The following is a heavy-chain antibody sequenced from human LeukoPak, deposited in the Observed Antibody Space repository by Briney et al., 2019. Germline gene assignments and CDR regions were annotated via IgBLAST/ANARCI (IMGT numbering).Heavy chain of an antibody. D-gene: IGHD3-22*01. J-gene: IGHJ3*02. Sequence: SETLSLTCAVYGGSFSGYYWSWIRQPPGKGLEWIGEINHSGSTNYNPSLKSRVTISVDTSKNQFSLKLSSVTAADTAVYYCARDPDYYDSSGYLPGGAFDIWGQGTMVTVSS. CDR2: INHSGST. CDR3: ARDPDYYDSSGYLPGGAFDI. CDR1: GGSFSGYY. V-gene: IGHV4-34*09.